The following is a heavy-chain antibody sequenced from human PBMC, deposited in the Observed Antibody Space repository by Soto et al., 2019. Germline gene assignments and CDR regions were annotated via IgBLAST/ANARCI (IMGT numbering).Heavy chain of an antibody. J-gene: IGHJ4*02. CDR1: GFTFSSYA. CDR2: ISGSGGST. Sequence: WGSLRLSXAASGFTFSSYAMSWVRQAPGKGLEWVSAISGSGGSTYYADSVKGRFTISRDNSKNTLYLQMNSLRAEDTAVYYCAKGYYDSRGFDYWGQGTLVTVSS. V-gene: IGHV3-23*01. D-gene: IGHD3-22*01. CDR3: AKGYYDSRGFDY.